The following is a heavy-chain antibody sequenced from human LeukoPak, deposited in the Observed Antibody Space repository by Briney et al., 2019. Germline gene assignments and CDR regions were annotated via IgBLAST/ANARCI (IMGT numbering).Heavy chain of an antibody. Sequence: PPETLSLTCAVYGGSFSGYYWSWIRQPPGKGLEWSGEINHSGSTNYNPSLKSRVTISVDTSKNQFSLKLSSVTAADTAVYYCARGPTYYYDSSGYSFFFQHWGQGTLVTVSS. CDR1: GGSFSGYY. D-gene: IGHD3-22*01. V-gene: IGHV4-34*01. J-gene: IGHJ1*01. CDR3: ARGPTYYYDSSGYSFFFQH. CDR2: INHSGST.